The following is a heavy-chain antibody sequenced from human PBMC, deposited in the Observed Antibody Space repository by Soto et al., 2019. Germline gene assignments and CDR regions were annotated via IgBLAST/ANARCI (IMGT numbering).Heavy chain of an antibody. CDR1: GFTFTSYS. D-gene: IGHD1-26*01. V-gene: IGHV3-48*01. Sequence: EVQLVESGGGLVQPGGSLRLSCAASGFTFTSYSMNWVRLAPGKGLEWVSYISSDSGTIHYADSVKGRFTISRDNAKNSLYLQMNSLRAEDTAVYYCAREIVGATSDYWGQGTLVTVSS. J-gene: IGHJ4*02. CDR2: ISSDSGTI. CDR3: AREIVGATSDY.